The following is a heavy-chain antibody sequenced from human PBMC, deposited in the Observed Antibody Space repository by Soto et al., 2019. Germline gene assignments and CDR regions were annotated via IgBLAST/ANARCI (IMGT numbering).Heavy chain of an antibody. D-gene: IGHD6-13*01. CDR3: ARTRSSWLYGMDV. J-gene: IGHJ6*02. CDR2: IYPGDSDT. CDR1: GYSFTSDW. Sequence: PVASVKISCNGAGYSFTSDWIGWVRQIPWKGLEWMGIIYPGDSDTRYSPSFQGQVTISADKSISTAYLQWSSLKASDTAMYYCARTRSSWLYGMDVWGQGTTVTVSS. V-gene: IGHV5-51*01.